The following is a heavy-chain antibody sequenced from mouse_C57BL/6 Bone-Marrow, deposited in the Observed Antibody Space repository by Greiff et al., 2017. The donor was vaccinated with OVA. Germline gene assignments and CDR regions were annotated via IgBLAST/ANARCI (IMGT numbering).Heavy chain of an antibody. J-gene: IGHJ4*01. CDR1: EYEFPSHD. CDR2: INSDGGST. D-gene: IGHD3-1*01. CDR3: ARHRGLYAMDY. V-gene: IGHV5-2*01. Sequence: EVQRVESGGGLVQPGESLKLSCESNEYEFPSHDMSWVRKTPEKRLELVAAINSDGGSTYYPDTMESRFIICRDNTKKTLYLQMSSLRSEDTAVYYCARHRGLYAMDYWGQGTSVTVSS.